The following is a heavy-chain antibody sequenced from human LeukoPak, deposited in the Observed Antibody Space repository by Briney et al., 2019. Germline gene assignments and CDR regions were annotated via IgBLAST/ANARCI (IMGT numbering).Heavy chain of an antibody. D-gene: IGHD4-17*01. Sequence: PSETLSLTCTVSGYSISSGYYWGWIRQPPGKGLEWIGSIYHSGSTYYNPSLKSRVTISVDTSKNQFSLKLSSVTAADTAVYYCARAPRTVTIAEYFQHWGQGTLVTVSS. J-gene: IGHJ1*01. CDR1: GYSISSGYY. CDR2: IYHSGST. V-gene: IGHV4-38-2*02. CDR3: ARAPRTVTIAEYFQH.